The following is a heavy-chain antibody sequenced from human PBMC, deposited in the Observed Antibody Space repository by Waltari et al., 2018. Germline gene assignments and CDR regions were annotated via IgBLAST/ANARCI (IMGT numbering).Heavy chain of an antibody. D-gene: IGHD4-17*01. Sequence: QLMQSGAEVKKPGASVRVSCKASGYTFTSYGINWVRQAPGRGLEWMGWISGYNGNINHAQSLQGRISMTTDTSTSTAYMELRSLTSDDTAVYYCARDRGPSAVTSFDSWGQGTLVTVSP. CDR2: ISGYNGNI. CDR1: GYTFTSYG. J-gene: IGHJ4*02. CDR3: ARDRGPSAVTSFDS. V-gene: IGHV1-18*01.